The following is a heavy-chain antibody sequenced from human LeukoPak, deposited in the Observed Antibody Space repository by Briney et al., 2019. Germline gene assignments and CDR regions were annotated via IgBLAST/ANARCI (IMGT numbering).Heavy chain of an antibody. D-gene: IGHD2-15*01. CDR1: GFTFSSYA. CDR3: AKDRWRSGGSGGGDY. CDR2: ISYDGSNK. V-gene: IGHV3-30-3*01. J-gene: IGHJ4*02. Sequence: PGRSLRLSCAASGFTFSSYAMYWVRQAPGKGLEWVAVISYDGSNKYYADSVKGRFTISRDNSKNTLNLQMNSLRAEDTAVYYCAKDRWRSGGSGGGDYWGQGTLVTVSS.